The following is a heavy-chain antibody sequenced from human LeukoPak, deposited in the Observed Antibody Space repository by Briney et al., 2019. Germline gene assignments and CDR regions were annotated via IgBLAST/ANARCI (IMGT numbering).Heavy chain of an antibody. CDR1: GAPINSYY. CDR3: ARLPYGDYYYYMDV. J-gene: IGHJ6*03. CDR2: IYYSGST. D-gene: IGHD4-17*01. Sequence: SETLSLTCTVSGAPINSYYWSWIRQPPGKGLEWIGYIYYSGSTNYNPSLKSRVTISVDTSKNQFSLKLSSVTAADTAVYYCARLPYGDYYYYMDVWGKGTTVTVSS. V-gene: IGHV4-59*08.